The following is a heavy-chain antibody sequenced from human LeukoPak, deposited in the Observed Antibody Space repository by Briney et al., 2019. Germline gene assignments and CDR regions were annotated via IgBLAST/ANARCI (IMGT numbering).Heavy chain of an antibody. CDR3: LLDIVATGDY. D-gene: IGHD5-12*01. CDR1: GFTFSSYS. V-gene: IGHV3-21*01. Sequence: GGSLRLSCAASGFTFSSYSMNWVRQAPGKGLEWVSSISSSSSYIYYADLVKGRFTISRDNAKNSLYLQMNSLRAEDTAVYYCLLDIVATGDYWGQGTLVTVSS. J-gene: IGHJ4*02. CDR2: ISSSSSYI.